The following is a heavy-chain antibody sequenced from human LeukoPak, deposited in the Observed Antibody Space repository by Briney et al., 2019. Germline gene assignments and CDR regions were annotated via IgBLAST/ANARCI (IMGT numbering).Heavy chain of an antibody. D-gene: IGHD6-6*01. V-gene: IGHV5-51*01. CDR1: GYSFTSYW. CDR3: ARPDGSSYASMDV. CDR2: IYPGDSDT. Sequence: GESLKISCKGSGYSFTSYWIAWVRQMPEKGVEWMGIIYPGDSDTRYSPSFQGQVTISADKSISTAYLQCSSLKASDTAMYYCARPDGSSYASMDVWGKGTTVTVSS. J-gene: IGHJ6*03.